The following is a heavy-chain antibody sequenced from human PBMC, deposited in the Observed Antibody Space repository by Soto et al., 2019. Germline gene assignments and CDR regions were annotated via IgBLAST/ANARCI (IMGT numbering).Heavy chain of an antibody. Sequence: QAQVEQSGAEVKKPGASVKVSCQSSGYTFTDYYMHWVRQSPGQGLEWMGWINPKSGATNYAQKFRGRVSMTRDTSTSTVYMELTKLTYDDTAVYDCTRGGMPYSSWSYYFNGMDIWGQGTTVT. CDR2: INPKSGAT. D-gene: IGHD6-19*01. V-gene: IGHV1-2*02. CDR3: TRGGMPYSSWSYYFNGMDI. J-gene: IGHJ6*02. CDR1: GYTFTDYY.